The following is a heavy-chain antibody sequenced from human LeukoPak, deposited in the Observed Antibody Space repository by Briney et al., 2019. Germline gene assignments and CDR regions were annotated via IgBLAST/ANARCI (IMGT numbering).Heavy chain of an antibody. J-gene: IGHJ4*02. Sequence: PSETLSLTCAVYGGSFSGYYWSWIRQPPGKGLEWIGEINHSGSTNYNLSLKSRVTISVDTSKNQFSLKLSSVTAADTAVYYCARYSSSWYGGIDYWGQGTLVTVSS. V-gene: IGHV4-34*01. CDR1: GGSFSGYY. CDR2: INHSGST. D-gene: IGHD6-13*01. CDR3: ARYSSSWYGGIDY.